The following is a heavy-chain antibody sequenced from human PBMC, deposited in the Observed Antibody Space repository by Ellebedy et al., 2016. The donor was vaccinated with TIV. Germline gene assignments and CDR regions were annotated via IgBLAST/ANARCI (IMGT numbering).Heavy chain of an antibody. J-gene: IGHJ4*02. CDR2: ISAYNGNT. Sequence: AASVKVSCKASGYTFTSYGISWVRQAPGQGFEWMGWISAYNGNTNYAQKLQARVTMTTDTSTSTAYMELRTLRSDDTAVYYCARDKILKWETTYFDYWGQGTLVTVSS. D-gene: IGHD1-26*01. V-gene: IGHV1-18*01. CDR3: ARDKILKWETTYFDY. CDR1: GYTFTSYG.